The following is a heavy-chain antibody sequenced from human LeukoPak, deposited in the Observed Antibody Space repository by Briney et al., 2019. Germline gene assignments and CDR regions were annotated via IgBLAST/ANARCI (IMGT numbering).Heavy chain of an antibody. CDR1: GFPFSSYS. CDR3: ARFETATISAVAFDL. Sequence: TGGSLRLSCAASGFPFSSYSMNWVRQAPGKGLEWISSMTSSGSRIYYADSVKGRFTISRDNAKKSLYLKMNSLKGEDTAVYYCARFETATISAVAFDLWGQGTMVTVSS. D-gene: IGHD5-12*01. J-gene: IGHJ3*01. CDR2: MTSSGSRI. V-gene: IGHV3-21*01.